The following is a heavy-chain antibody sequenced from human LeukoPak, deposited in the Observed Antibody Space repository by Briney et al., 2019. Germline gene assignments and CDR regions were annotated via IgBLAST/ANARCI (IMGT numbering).Heavy chain of an antibody. V-gene: IGHV3-21*01. CDR3: ARAYYGSGTSHFDS. CDR2: VSSSSGYI. D-gene: IGHD3-10*01. Sequence: GGSLGLSCAASGFSFSIYSMNWVRQTPGKGLEWVSSVSSSSGYIYYADSVKGRFTISRDNSKNSLYLQMDSLRAEDTAVYYCARAYYGSGTSHFDSGGQGTLVTVSS. CDR1: GFSFSIYS. J-gene: IGHJ4*02.